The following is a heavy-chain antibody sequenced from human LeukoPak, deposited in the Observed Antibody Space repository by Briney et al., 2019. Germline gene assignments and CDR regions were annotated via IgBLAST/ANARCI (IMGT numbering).Heavy chain of an antibody. J-gene: IGHJ4*02. V-gene: IGHV1-8*01. CDR2: MNPNSGNT. CDR1: GYTFTSYD. Sequence: GASVKVSCKASGYTFTSYDINWVRQATGQGLEWMGWMNPNSGNTGYAQKFQGRVTMTRNTSISTAYMELSSLRSEDTAVYYCARVRSGFRRGYCSGGSCYPFDYWGQGTLVTVSS. CDR3: ARVRSGFRRGYCSGGSCYPFDY. D-gene: IGHD2-15*01.